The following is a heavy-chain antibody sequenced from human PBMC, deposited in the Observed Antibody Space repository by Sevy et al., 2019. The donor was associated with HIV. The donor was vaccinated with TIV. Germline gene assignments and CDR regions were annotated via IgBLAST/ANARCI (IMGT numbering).Heavy chain of an antibody. V-gene: IGHV3-7*01. Sequence: GGSLRLSCAASGFTFSTYWMHWVRQAPGKGLEWVANIKQDESEKYYVASVKGRFTISRDNAKNSLYLQMNSLRAEDTAVYYCAKDRTSYYDSSGPDFDYWGQGTLVTVSS. J-gene: IGHJ4*02. D-gene: IGHD3-22*01. CDR3: AKDRTSYYDSSGPDFDY. CDR1: GFTFSTYW. CDR2: IKQDESEK.